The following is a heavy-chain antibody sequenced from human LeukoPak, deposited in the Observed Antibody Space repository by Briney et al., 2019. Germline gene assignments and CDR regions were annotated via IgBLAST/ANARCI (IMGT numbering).Heavy chain of an antibody. CDR3: ARKTDAKSYYPD. D-gene: IGHD3-10*01. CDR1: GSSIASRNW. V-gene: IGHV4-28*05. J-gene: IGHJ4*02. Sequence: SDTLSLTCSVSGSSIASRNWWGWIRQPPGKGLEWIGYIYYTGSIYYNPSLKSRVTMSVDTSKNQFSLRLSSVTAVDTAVYYCARKTDAKSYYPDWGQGTLVTVSS. CDR2: IYYTGSI.